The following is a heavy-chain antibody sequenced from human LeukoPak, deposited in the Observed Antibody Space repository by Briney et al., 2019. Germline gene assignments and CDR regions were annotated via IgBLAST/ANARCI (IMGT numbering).Heavy chain of an antibody. D-gene: IGHD6-19*01. V-gene: IGHV3-48*04. J-gene: IGHJ6*02. Sequence: SGGSLRLSCAASGFTFSSYSMNWVRQAPGKGLEWVSYISSSSSTIYYADSVKGRFTISRDNAKNSLYLQMNSLRVEDTAVYYCARLRYSSGSGGNYGMDVWGQGTTVTVSS. CDR1: GFTFSSYS. CDR3: ARLRYSSGSGGNYGMDV. CDR2: ISSSSSTI.